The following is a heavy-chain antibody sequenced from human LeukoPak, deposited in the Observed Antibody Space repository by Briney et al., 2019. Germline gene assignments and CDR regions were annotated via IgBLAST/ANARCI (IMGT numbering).Heavy chain of an antibody. CDR1: GFTFSSYA. CDR3: AYSGMTTVTTFQYFDY. CDR2: ISGAADTT. D-gene: IGHD4-17*01. J-gene: IGHJ4*02. Sequence: GGSLRLSCAASGFTFSSYAMSWVRQAPEKGLEWVSTISGAADTTYFADSVKGRFTISRDNSKNTLYLQMNGLRAEDTAVYYCAYSGMTTVTTFQYFDYWGQGTLVTVSS. V-gene: IGHV3-23*01.